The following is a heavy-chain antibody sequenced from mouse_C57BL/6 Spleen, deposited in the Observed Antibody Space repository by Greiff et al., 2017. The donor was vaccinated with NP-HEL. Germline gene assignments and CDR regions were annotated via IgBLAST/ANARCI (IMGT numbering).Heavy chain of an antibody. Sequence: EVQLVESGPELVKPGASVKMSCKASGYTFTDYNMHWVKQSHGKSLEWIGDINPNNGGTSYNQKFKGKATLTVNKSSSTAYMELRSLTSEDSAVYYCARNEFYYTWYFDVWGTGTTVTVSS. CDR2: INPNNGGT. CDR3: ARNEFYYTWYFDV. V-gene: IGHV1-22*01. D-gene: IGHD1-1*01. CDR1: GYTFTDYN. J-gene: IGHJ1*03.